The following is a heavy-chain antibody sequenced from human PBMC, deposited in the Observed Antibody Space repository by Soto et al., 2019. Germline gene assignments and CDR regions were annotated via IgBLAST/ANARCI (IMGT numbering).Heavy chain of an antibody. CDR2: IHTSGST. J-gene: IGHJ4*02. Sequence: PSETLSLTCTVSGGSISSYYWTWIRQPAGKGLEWIGRIHTSGSTNYNPPLKSRVTMSVDTSKNKFSLRLSSVTAADTAVYYCARANDLSPSEWGQGTLVTVSS. V-gene: IGHV4-4*07. CDR3: ARANDLSPSE. CDR1: GGSISSYY.